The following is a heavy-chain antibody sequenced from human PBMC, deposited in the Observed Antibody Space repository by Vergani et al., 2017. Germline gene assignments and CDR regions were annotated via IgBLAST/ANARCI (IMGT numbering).Heavy chain of an antibody. CDR1: GFTFSSYS. CDR3: ARVIAARSFDY. J-gene: IGHJ4*02. Sequence: EVQLVESGGGLVQPGGSLRLSCAASGFTFSSYSMNWVRQAPGKGLEWVSYISSSSSTIYNADSVKGRFTISRDTAKNSLYLQMNSLRAEDTAVYYCARVIAARSFDYWGQGTLVTVSS. V-gene: IGHV3-48*01. CDR2: ISSSSSTI. D-gene: IGHD6-25*01.